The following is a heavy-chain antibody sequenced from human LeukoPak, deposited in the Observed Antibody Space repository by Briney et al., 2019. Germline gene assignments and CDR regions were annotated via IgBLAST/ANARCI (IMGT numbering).Heavy chain of an antibody. Sequence: GGSLRLSCAASGFTVSSNYMSWVRQAPGKGLEGVSVIYSGGSTYYADSVKGRFTISRDNSKNTLYLQMNSLRAQEPAVYYWAREGYGPLLGAFDIWGQGTMVTVSS. D-gene: IGHD6-13*01. CDR2: IYSGGST. J-gene: IGHJ3*02. CDR1: GFTVSSNY. CDR3: AREGYGPLLGAFDI. V-gene: IGHV3-66*02.